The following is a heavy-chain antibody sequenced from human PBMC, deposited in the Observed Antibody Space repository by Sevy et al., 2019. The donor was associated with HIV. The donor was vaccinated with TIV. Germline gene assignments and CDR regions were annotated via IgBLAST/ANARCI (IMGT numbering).Heavy chain of an antibody. J-gene: IGHJ4*02. CDR2: IYYSGNT. CDR1: GGSIRNADYW. D-gene: IGHD3-10*01. V-gene: IGHV4-30-4*01. CDR3: ARERVISSPDY. Sequence: SETLSLTCTVSGGSIRNADYWWSWIRQPPGRGLEWIGHIYYSGNTYYNPSLRSRVTKSINTSKNHFSLTLSSVTAADTAVYYCARERVISSPDYWGQGTLVTVSS.